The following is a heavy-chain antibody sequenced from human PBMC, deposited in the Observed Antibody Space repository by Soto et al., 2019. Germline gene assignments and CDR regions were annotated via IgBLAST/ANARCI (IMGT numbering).Heavy chain of an antibody. D-gene: IGHD1-26*01. J-gene: IGHJ4*02. CDR3: ASKFSSGSFQSFDT. Sequence: QVNLLQSGAEVRKPGASGKVSCKASGHTFTRNFMHWVPQAPGQGLEWMGVINPDGDVTTYAHKLRGRGPLTRDMSTSILNLALSSRRSEVTAIYYCASKFSSGSFQSFDTWGQGSLISVSS. V-gene: IGHV1-46*04. CDR1: GHTFTRNF. CDR2: INPDGDVT.